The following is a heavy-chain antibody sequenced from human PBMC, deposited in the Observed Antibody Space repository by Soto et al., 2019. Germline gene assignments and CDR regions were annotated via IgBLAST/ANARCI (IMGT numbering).Heavy chain of an antibody. CDR3: AKDVWIVGARSYSACDI. CDR2: ISWNSGSI. V-gene: IGHV3-9*01. D-gene: IGHD3-10*01. J-gene: IGHJ3*02. Sequence: EVQLVESGGGLLQPGRSLRLSCAASGFTFDDYAMHWVRQAPGQGLVWVSGISWNSGSIGYADSVKGRSTISSDDAKNSLYLHMNRQRADDTACDYCAKDVWIVGARSYSACDIWVQGTMVTVSS. CDR1: GFTFDDYA.